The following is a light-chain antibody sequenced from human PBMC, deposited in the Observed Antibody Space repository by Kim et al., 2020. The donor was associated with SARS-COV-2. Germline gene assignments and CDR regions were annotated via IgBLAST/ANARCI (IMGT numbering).Light chain of an antibody. Sequence: SVSPGQTASIACSGDELGDKYAFWYQQRPAQSPVLVIYQDRKRPSGIPERFSGSNSGNTATLTISGTQAMDEADYYCQAWDSSTVVFGGGTQLTVL. J-gene: IGLJ2*01. V-gene: IGLV3-1*01. CDR1: ELGDKY. CDR2: QDR. CDR3: QAWDSSTVV.